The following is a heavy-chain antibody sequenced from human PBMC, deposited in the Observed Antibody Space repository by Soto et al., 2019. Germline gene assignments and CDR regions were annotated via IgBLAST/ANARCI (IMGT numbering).Heavy chain of an antibody. J-gene: IGHJ4*02. D-gene: IGHD2-21*02. CDR1: GFTFSNYA. V-gene: IGHV3-23*01. CDR2: ISDSSDNT. CDR3: ARGGPEGPPYCGGDCYAYFDY. Sequence: PGGSLRLSCAASGFTFSNYAMTWVRQAPGRGLEWVSAISDSSDNTYYADSVKGRFTISRDNSKNTLYLQMNSLRAEDTAVYYCARGGPEGPPYCGGDCYAYFDYWGQGTLVTVSS.